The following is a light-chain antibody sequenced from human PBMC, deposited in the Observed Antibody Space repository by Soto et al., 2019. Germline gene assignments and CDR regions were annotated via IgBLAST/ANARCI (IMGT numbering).Light chain of an antibody. Sequence: IGMTQSPATLSASPGEKVILSCTTSQSVGNDLAWYQEKPGQAPRLLIYGASSRATGIPDRFSGSGSGTDFTLTISRLEPEDFAVYYCQQYGSSSLTFGGGTKVDIK. J-gene: IGKJ4*01. CDR2: GAS. CDR3: QQYGSSSLT. CDR1: QSVGND. V-gene: IGKV3-20*01.